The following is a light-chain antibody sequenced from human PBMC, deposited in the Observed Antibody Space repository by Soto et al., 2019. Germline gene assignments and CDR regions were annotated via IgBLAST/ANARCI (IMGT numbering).Light chain of an antibody. CDR1: QSVSTN. CDR2: GAS. J-gene: IGKJ1*01. Sequence: EIVMTQSPATLSVSPGERATLSCRASQSVSTNVAWYQQKPGQAPWLPIYGASTRATGIPARFSGSGSGTEFTLTISSLLSEDFAVYYCQQYHNWPPWTFGQGTKGDIK. V-gene: IGKV3-15*01. CDR3: QQYHNWPPWT.